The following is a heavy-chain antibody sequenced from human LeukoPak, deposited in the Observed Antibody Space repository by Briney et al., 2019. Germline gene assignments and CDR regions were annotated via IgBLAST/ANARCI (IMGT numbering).Heavy chain of an antibody. J-gene: IGHJ4*02. CDR3: ARIAAAGGFDC. V-gene: IGHV4-30-4*01. D-gene: IGHD6-13*01. CDR1: GGSISSGDYY. CDR2: IYYSGST. Sequence: PSETLSLTCTVSGGSISSGDYYWSWIRQPPGKGLEWIGYIYYSGSTYYNPSLKSRVTISVDTSKNQFSLKLSSVTAADTAVYYCARIAAAGGFDCWGQGTLVTVSS.